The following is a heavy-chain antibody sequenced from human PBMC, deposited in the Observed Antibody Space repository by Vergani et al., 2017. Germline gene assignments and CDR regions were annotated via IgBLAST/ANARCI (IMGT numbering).Heavy chain of an antibody. V-gene: IGHV3-30*02. D-gene: IGHD2-15*01. CDR2: VLFDGSNE. CDR3: ARDLAYCHEGSCAL. Sequence: VQLVESGGGLVQPGGSLRLSCAASGFTFSSYWMHWVRQAPGKGLEWVAYVLFDGSNEYYADSVKGRFIVSRDNSNDALYLQMNSLRTDDTAVYYCARDLAYCHEGSCALWGQGSVVTVSS. J-gene: IGHJ4*02. CDR1: GFTFSSYW.